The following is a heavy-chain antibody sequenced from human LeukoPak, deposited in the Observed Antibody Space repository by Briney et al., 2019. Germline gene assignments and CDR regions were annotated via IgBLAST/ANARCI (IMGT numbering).Heavy chain of an antibody. CDR3: AKDVEDYYDPDYFDY. J-gene: IGHJ4*02. V-gene: IGHV3-23*01. CDR2: ISVSAGST. CDR1: GFTFSTYA. D-gene: IGHD3-22*01. Sequence: GGSLKLSCAASGFTFSTYAMSWVRQAPGKGLEWVSAISVSAGSTYYADSVKGRFTISRDNSKNTLYLQMNSLRAEDTAVYYCAKDVEDYYDPDYFDYWGQGTLVTVSS.